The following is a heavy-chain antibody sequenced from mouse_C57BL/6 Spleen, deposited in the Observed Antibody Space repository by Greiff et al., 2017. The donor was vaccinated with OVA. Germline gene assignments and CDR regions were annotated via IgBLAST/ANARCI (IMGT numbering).Heavy chain of an antibody. V-gene: IGHV1-50*01. CDR1: GYTFTSYW. CDR3: ARRRLRSYYYAMDY. J-gene: IGHJ4*01. CDR2: IDPSDSYT. Sequence: VKLQQPGAELVKPGASVKLSCKASGYTFTSYWMQWVKQRPGQGLEWIGEIDPSDSYTNYNQKFKGKATLTVDTSSSTAYMQLSSLTSEDSAVYYCARRRLRSYYYAMDYWGQGTSVTVSS. D-gene: IGHD2-2*01.